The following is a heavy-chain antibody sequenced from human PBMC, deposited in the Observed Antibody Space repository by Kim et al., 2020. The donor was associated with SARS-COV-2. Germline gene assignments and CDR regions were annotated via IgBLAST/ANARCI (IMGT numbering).Heavy chain of an antibody. CDR2: ISYDGSNK. Sequence: GGSLKLSCAASGFTFSSYGMHWVRQAPGKGLEWVAVISYDGSNKYYADSVKGRFTISRDNSKNTLYLHMNSLRAEDTAVYYCAKDAEDLWLGELLNGMDV. J-gene: IGHJ6*01. D-gene: IGHD3-10*01. CDR1: GFTFSSYG. CDR3: AKDAEDLWLGELLNGMDV. V-gene: IGHV3-30*18.